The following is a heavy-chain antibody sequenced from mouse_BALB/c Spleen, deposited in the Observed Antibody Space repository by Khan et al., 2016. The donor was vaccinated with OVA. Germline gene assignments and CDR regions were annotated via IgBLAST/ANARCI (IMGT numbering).Heavy chain of an antibody. J-gene: IGHJ1*01. CDR2: INPSNTYT. CDR3: VSSGAYYRYDGYFDV. D-gene: IGHD2-14*01. Sequence: QVQLQQPGAELARPGASVKMSCKASGYTFTSYTMHWVKQRPGQGLEWIGYINPSNTYTNYNQKFKDKATLTADKSSNTAYMQLSSLTSEDSAVYYCVSSGAYYRYDGYFDVWGAGTTVTVSS. V-gene: IGHV1-4*01. CDR1: GYTFTSYT.